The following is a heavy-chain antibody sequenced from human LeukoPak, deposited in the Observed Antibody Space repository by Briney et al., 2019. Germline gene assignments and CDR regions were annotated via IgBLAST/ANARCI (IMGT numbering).Heavy chain of an antibody. D-gene: IGHD2-15*01. CDR2: IYTSGST. Sequence: PSETLSLTCTVSGGSISSGSYYWSWIRQPAGTGLERIGRIYTSGSTNYNPSLKGRVTISVDTSKNQFSLKLSSVTAADTAVYYCARRAWDIVVVVAARRGYYMDVWGKGTTVTISS. V-gene: IGHV4-61*02. CDR3: ARRAWDIVVVVAARRGYYMDV. J-gene: IGHJ6*03. CDR1: GGSISSGSYY.